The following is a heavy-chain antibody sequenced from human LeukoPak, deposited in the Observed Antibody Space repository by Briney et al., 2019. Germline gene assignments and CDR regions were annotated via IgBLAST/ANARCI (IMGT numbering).Heavy chain of an antibody. Sequence: PGGSLRLSCAASGFSVSRNYMSWVRQAPGKGLEWVSIIYSGGNTYYADLVKGRFTISRDNSKNTVFLQMNSLRAEDTAVFYCARSRLDAFDIWGQGTMVTVSS. CDR3: ARSRLDAFDI. V-gene: IGHV3-53*01. CDR1: GFSVSRNY. J-gene: IGHJ3*02. D-gene: IGHD6-19*01. CDR2: IYSGGNT.